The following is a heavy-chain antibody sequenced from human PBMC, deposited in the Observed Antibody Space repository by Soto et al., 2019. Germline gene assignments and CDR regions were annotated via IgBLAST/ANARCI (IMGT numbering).Heavy chain of an antibody. CDR1: GGTFSKYT. CDR3: ARDRNGNSLAY. CDR2: IIPIFGAA. V-gene: IGHV1-69*01. Sequence: QVQLVQSGAEVKKPGSSVKVSCKASGGTFSKYTISWVRQAPGQGLEWMAGIIPIFGAAKAAQKFQGRVALTADESTTTAYMELSSLKSDDTAIYYCARDRNGNSLAYWGQGTLVTVSS. J-gene: IGHJ4*02. D-gene: IGHD2-8*01.